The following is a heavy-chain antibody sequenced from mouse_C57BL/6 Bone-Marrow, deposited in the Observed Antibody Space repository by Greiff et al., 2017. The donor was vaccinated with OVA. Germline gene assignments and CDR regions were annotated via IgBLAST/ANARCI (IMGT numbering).Heavy chain of an antibody. V-gene: IGHV1-82*01. CDR3: ARNYGNYDY. D-gene: IGHD2-1*01. J-gene: IGHJ2*01. CDR2: IYPGDGDT. CDR1: GYAFSSSW. Sequence: VKLMESGPELVKPGASVKISCKASGYAFSSSWMNWVKQRPGKGLEWIGRIYPGDGDTNYNGKFKGKATLTADKSSSTAYMQLSSLTSEDSAVYFCARNYGNYDYWGQGTTLTVSS.